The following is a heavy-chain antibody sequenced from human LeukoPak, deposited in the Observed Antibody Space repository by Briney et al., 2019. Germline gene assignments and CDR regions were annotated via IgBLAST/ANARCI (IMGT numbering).Heavy chain of an antibody. J-gene: IGHJ4*02. V-gene: IGHV3-21*04. CDR3: ARDRSYGSFDY. Sequence: SGGSLRLSCAASGFTFGTFSMNWVRQAPGKGLEWVSSISSSSAYIYYADSVKGRFTISRDNAKNSLYLQMNSLRAEDTALYHCARDRSYGSFDYWGQGTLVTVSS. CDR1: GFTFGTFS. CDR2: ISSSSAYI. D-gene: IGHD5-18*01.